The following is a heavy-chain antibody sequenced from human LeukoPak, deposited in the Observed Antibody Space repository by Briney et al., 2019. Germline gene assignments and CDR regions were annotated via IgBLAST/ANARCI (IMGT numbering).Heavy chain of an antibody. V-gene: IGHV4-38-2*02. Sequence: KPSETLSLTCTVSGYSITTNYYWAWIRQSPGTGLEWIGSVYHNGETYYNPSLKSRVIISVDTSKNECSLRLTSVTAADTAVYYCVTPRSWELSDMAVWGKGTTVIVSS. CDR2: VYHNGET. CDR3: VTPRSWELSDMAV. J-gene: IGHJ6*03. CDR1: GYSITTNYY. D-gene: IGHD1-26*01.